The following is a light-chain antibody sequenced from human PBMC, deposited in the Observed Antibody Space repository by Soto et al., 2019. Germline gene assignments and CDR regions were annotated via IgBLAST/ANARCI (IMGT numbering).Light chain of an antibody. CDR3: SSYTTSNTRQIV. Sequence: QPVLTQPASVSGSPGQSITISCTGTSSDVGGYNYVSWYQHHPGKAPKLIIYDVSNRPSGVSNRFSGSKSGNTASLTISGLQPEDEADYYCSSYTTSNTRQIVFGTGTKLTDL. CDR1: SSDVGGYNY. CDR2: DVS. V-gene: IGLV2-14*03. J-gene: IGLJ1*01.